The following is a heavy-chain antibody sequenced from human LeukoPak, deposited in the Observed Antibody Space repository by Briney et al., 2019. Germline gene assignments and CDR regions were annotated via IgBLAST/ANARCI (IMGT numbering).Heavy chain of an antibody. CDR1: GFTLSNYA. D-gene: IGHD5-12*01. Sequence: PGGSLRLSCAASGFTLSNYAMSWVRQAPGKGLEWVSSLSGRGDTTYYADSVKGRFAISRDNSKNTLYLQMKSLRAEDTAVYYCAKGGGYEAQYYYYYLDVWGKGTTVTISS. CDR2: LSGRGDTT. CDR3: AKGGGYEAQYYYYYLDV. J-gene: IGHJ6*03. V-gene: IGHV3-23*01.